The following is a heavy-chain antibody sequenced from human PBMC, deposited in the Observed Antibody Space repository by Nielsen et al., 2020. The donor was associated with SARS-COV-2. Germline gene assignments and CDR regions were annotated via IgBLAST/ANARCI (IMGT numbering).Heavy chain of an antibody. Sequence: SETLSLTCTVSGGSISSSSYYWGWIRQPPGKGLEWIGSIYYSGSTYYNPSLKSRVTISVDTSKNQFSLELSSVTAADTAVYYCARVITMVRGVSKSQYYGMDVWGQGTTVTVSS. CDR1: GGSISSSSYY. J-gene: IGHJ6*02. CDR3: ARVITMVRGVSKSQYYGMDV. V-gene: IGHV4-39*07. D-gene: IGHD3-10*01. CDR2: IYYSGST.